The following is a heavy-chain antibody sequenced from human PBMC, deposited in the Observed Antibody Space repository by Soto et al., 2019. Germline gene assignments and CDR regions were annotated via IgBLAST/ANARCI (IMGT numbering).Heavy chain of an antibody. V-gene: IGHV3-23*01. D-gene: IGHD3-22*01. CDR3: TKYASSGYFYSPFDS. J-gene: IGHJ4*02. CDR2: ISGGGGSS. CDR1: GFTFSSDA. Sequence: GGSLRLSGAAAGFTFSSDAISWVRQAPGKGLEWVSAISGGGGSSYYADSVKGRFTISRDNSKNTLYLQMNSLRAEDTALYYCTKYASSGYFYSPFDSWGQGTLVTVSS.